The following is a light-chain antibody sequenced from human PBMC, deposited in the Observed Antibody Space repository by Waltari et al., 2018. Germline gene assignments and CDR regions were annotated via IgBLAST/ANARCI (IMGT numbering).Light chain of an antibody. J-gene: IGKJ4*01. Sequence: DIQLTQSPSFLSASIGDRVTITCRASQGISSSLAWYQVRPGKAPKPLIYDASTLQSGVPSRFSGSGSGTEFSLTISGLQPEEYSTYFCQQCTSYPLTFGGGTEMEIK. CDR3: QQCTSYPLT. V-gene: IGKV1-9*01. CDR2: DAS. CDR1: QGISSS.